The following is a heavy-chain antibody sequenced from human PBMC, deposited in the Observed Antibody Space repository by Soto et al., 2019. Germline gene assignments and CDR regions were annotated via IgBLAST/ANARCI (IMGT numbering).Heavy chain of an antibody. V-gene: IGHV3-30*18. Sequence: PGGSLRLSCAASGFTFSSYGMHWVRQAPGKGLEWVAVISYDGSNKYYADSVKGRFTFSRDNSKNTLYLQMNSLRAEDTAVYYCAKDSSSWICDYWGQGTLVTVAS. D-gene: IGHD6-13*01. CDR3: AKDSSSWICDY. J-gene: IGHJ4*02. CDR1: GFTFSSYG. CDR2: ISYDGSNK.